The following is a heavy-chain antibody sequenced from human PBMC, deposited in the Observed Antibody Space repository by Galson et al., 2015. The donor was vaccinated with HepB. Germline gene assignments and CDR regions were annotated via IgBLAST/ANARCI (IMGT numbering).Heavy chain of an antibody. CDR2: TYYRSKWYN. CDR1: GDSVSSNSAA. D-gene: IGHD6-13*01. J-gene: IGHJ4*02. CDR3: ARAGAGYSSSWPFDY. V-gene: IGHV6-1*01. Sequence: CAISGDSVSSNSAAWNWIRQSPSRGLEWLGRTYYRSKWYNDYAVSVKSRMTIIPDTSKNQFSLQLNSVTPEDTAVYYCARAGAGYSSSWPFDYWGQGTLVTVSS.